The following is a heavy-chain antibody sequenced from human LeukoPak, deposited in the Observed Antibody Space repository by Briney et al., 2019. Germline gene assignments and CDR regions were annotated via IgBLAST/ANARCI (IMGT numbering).Heavy chain of an antibody. V-gene: IGHV4-30-2*01. CDR2: IYHSGST. J-gene: IGHJ4*02. CDR1: GGSISSGGYS. D-gene: IGHD5-12*01. CDR3: ARGLSDYDADY. Sequence: SETLSLPCAVSGGSISSGGYSWSWIRPPPGKGLEWIGYIYHSGSTYYNPSLKSRVTISVDRSKNQFSLKLSSVTAADTAVYYCARGLSDYDADYWGQGTLVTVSS.